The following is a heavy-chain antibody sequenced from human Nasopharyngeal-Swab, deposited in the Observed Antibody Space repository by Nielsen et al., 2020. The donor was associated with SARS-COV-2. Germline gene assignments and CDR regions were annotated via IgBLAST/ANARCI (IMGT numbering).Heavy chain of an antibody. CDR2: IYYSGST. Sequence: SETLSLTFAVSGGSISSGGYSWSWIRQPPGKGLEWIGYIYYSGSTYYNPSLKSRVTISVDTSKNQFSLKLSSVTAANTAVYYCASSYYYDSSGYYVPFDYWGQGTLVTVSS. D-gene: IGHD3-22*01. CDR1: GGSISSGGYS. V-gene: IGHV4-30-4*07. CDR3: ASSYYYDSSGYYVPFDY. J-gene: IGHJ4*02.